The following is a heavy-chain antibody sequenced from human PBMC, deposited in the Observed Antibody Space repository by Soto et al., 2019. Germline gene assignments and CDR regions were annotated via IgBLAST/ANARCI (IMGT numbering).Heavy chain of an antibody. CDR3: AREGRIAAAGRFDY. CDR1: GYTFTSYY. Sequence: ASVMFSCTASGYTFTSYYMHWVRQAPGQGLEWMGIINPSGGSTSYAQKFQGRVTMTRDTSTSTVYMELSSLRSEDTAIYYCAREGRIAAAGRFDYWGQGTLVTVSS. D-gene: IGHD6-13*01. CDR2: INPSGGST. J-gene: IGHJ4*02. V-gene: IGHV1-46*01.